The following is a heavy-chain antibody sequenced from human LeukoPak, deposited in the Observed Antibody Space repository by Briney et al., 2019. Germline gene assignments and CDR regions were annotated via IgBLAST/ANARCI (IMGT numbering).Heavy chain of an antibody. V-gene: IGHV3-33*01. CDR2: IWYDGANK. CDR1: GITFSSYG. Sequence: GGSLRLSCAASGITFSSYGMHWVRQAPGKGLEWVAVIWYDGANKYYADSVKGRFTISRDNSKNTLYLQMSSLRAEDTAVYYCASSLLTGYQSFDYWGQGTLVTVSS. J-gene: IGHJ4*02. D-gene: IGHD3-9*01. CDR3: ASSLLTGYQSFDY.